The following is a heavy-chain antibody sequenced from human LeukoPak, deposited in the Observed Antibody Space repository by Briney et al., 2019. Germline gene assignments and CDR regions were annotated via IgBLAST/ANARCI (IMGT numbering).Heavy chain of an antibody. J-gene: IGHJ4*02. D-gene: IGHD3-10*01. CDR3: TRDGAFDY. Sequence: GGSLRLSCAASGFTFRSYWMHWVRQAPGKGLVWVSRIISDGSSASYADSVKGRFTISRDNAKNIVDLQMNSLRAEDTAVYYCTRDGAFDYWGQGTLVTVSS. CDR2: IISDGSSA. V-gene: IGHV3-74*01. CDR1: GFTFRSYW.